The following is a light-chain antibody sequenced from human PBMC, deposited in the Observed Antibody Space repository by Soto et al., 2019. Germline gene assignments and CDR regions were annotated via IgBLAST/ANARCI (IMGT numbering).Light chain of an antibody. J-gene: IGKJ1*01. CDR3: QQYNIWPPWT. Sequence: EIVMTQSPANLSVSPGEGATLSCRASQSINNNLAWYQQKPGQAPRLLIYGASTRATGIPARFSGSGSGTEFTLTISSLQSEDFAVYFCQQYNIWPPWTFGHGTKVEIK. V-gene: IGKV3-15*01. CDR2: GAS. CDR1: QSINNN.